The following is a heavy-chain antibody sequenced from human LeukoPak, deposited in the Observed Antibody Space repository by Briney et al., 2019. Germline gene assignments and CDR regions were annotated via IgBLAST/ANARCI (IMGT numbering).Heavy chain of an antibody. CDR2: IWYDGSNK. J-gene: IGHJ4*02. D-gene: IGHD6-19*01. CDR1: GFTVSSYG. CDR3: ARDDRAVAGFYYCDY. Sequence: PGRSLRLSCAASGFTVSSYGMHWVCQAPGKGLEWVAVIWYDGSNKYYADSVKGRFTISRDNSKNTLYLQMDSLRTEDTALYYCARDDRAVAGFYYCDYWGQGTLVTVSS. V-gene: IGHV3-33*01.